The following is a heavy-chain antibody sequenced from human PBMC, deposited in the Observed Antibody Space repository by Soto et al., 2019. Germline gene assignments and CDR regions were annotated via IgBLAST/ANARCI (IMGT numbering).Heavy chain of an antibody. V-gene: IGHV1-69*12. CDR2: IIPIFGTA. CDR1: GGTFSSYA. Sequence: QVQLVQSGAEVKKPGSSVKVSCKASGGTFSSYAISWVRQAPGQGLEWMGGIIPIFGTANYAQKFQGRVTITADESTSTAYMELSSLRSEDTAVDYGAREGGKRKGEGWGHWSGGSCYWFDPWGQGTLVTVSS. D-gene: IGHD2-15*01. CDR3: AREGGKRKGEGWGHWSGGSCYWFDP. J-gene: IGHJ5*02.